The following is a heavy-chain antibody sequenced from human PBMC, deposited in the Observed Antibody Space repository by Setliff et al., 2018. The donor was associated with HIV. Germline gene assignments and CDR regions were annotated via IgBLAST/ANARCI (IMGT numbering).Heavy chain of an antibody. D-gene: IGHD3-22*01. CDR1: GGSFSGYC. J-gene: IGHJ4*02. Sequence: PSETLSLTCAVYGGSFSGYCWSWIRQPPGKGLEWIGEIQHSGRINYNPSLRSRVTTSVDTSKNQFSLRLSSVAAGDTAVYYCARDVLDLVISVYGFWGQGIPVTVSS. CDR3: ARDVLDLVISVYGF. CDR2: IQHSGRI. V-gene: IGHV4-34*01.